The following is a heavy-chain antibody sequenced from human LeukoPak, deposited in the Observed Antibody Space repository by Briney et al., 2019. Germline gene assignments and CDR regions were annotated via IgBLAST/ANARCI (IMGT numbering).Heavy chain of an antibody. CDR2: IKRKSDGGTT. CDR1: GLSFSNFW. CDR3: TTDRAVAAVGDFDY. Sequence: GSLRLSCAVSGLSFSNFWMSWVRQAPGKGLEWVGRIKRKSDGGTTDLAAPVKGRFTISRDDSKNTLYLQMNSLKAEDTAVYYCTTDRAVAAVGDFDYWGQGTLVTVSS. J-gene: IGHJ4*02. V-gene: IGHV3-15*01. D-gene: IGHD6-13*01.